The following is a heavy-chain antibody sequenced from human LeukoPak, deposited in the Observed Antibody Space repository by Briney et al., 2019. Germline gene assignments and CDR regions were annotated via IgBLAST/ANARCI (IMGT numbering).Heavy chain of an antibody. J-gene: IGHJ4*02. V-gene: IGHV4-61*01. D-gene: IGHD1-26*01. Sequence: SETLSLTCTVSGGSVNSDSYHWSWIRQPPGKGLEWIGYIHYSGSTIQKPSLKSRVTISVDTSRNQFSPKLTSVTAADTAVYYCARDAGDYFDYWGQGTLVTVSS. CDR2: IHYSGST. CDR3: ARDAGDYFDY. CDR1: GGSVNSDSYH.